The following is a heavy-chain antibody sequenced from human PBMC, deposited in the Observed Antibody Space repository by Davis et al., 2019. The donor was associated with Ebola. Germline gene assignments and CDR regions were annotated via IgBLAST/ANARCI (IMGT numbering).Heavy chain of an antibody. J-gene: IGHJ4*02. D-gene: IGHD3-3*01. Sequence: GESLKISCAASGFTFSSYEMNWVRQAPGKGLEWVSYISSSGSTIYYADSVKGRFTISRDNAKNSLYLQMNSLRAEDTAVYYCARLYDFWSGYYSQRYPGFDYWGQGTLVTVSS. CDR1: GFTFSSYE. V-gene: IGHV3-48*03. CDR2: ISSSGSTI. CDR3: ARLYDFWSGYYSQRYPGFDY.